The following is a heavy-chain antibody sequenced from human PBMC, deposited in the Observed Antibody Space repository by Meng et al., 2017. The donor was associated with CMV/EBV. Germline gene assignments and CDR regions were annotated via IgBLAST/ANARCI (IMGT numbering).Heavy chain of an antibody. D-gene: IGHD3-10*01. CDR1: GRSISSGVYC. CDR2: IYYSGST. CDR3: ARGVYRFDP. J-gene: IGHJ5*02. V-gene: IGHV4-31*11. Sequence: LTSAGAGRSISSGVYCWSWIRQHPGKGLEWIGYIYYSGSTYYNPSLKSRVTISVDTSKNQFSLKLSSVAAADTAVYYCARGVYRFDPWGQGTLVTVSS.